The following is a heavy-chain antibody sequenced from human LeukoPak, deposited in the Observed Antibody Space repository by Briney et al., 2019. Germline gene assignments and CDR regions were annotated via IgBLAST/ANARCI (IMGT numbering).Heavy chain of an antibody. CDR2: FDPEDGET. Sequence: ASVKVSCKASGYTFTGYYMHWVRQAPGKGLEWMGGFDPEDGETIYAQKFQGRVTMTEDTSTDTAYMELSSLRSEDTAVYYCATARQSSFDPWGQGTLVTVSS. V-gene: IGHV1-24*01. J-gene: IGHJ5*02. CDR3: ATARQSSFDP. CDR1: GYTFTGYY.